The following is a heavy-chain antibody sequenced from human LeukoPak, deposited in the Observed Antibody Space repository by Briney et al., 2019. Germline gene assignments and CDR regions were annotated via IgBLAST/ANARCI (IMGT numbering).Heavy chain of an antibody. D-gene: IGHD3-10*01. CDR2: INHSGST. Sequence: ASETLSLTCAVYGGSFSGYYWSWIRQPPGKGLEWIGEINHSGSTNYNPSLKSRVTISVDTSKNQFSLKLSSVTAADTAVYYCARVNYGSGSYSYNYWGQGTLVTVSS. J-gene: IGHJ4*02. CDR1: GGSFSGYY. V-gene: IGHV4-34*01. CDR3: ARVNYGSGSYSYNY.